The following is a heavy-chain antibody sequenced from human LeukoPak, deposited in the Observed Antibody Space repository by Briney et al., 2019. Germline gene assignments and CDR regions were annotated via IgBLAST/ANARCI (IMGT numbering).Heavy chain of an antibody. D-gene: IGHD4-17*01. CDR1: GGSISSGDYY. Sequence: KASETLSLTCTVSGGSISSGDYYWSWFRQPPGKALEWIGYIHTSGSTKYNPSLKSRVTISEDMSKNQFSLKMSSVTAADTAVFYRARLRGPWYVDSWGQGTLVIVSS. CDR2: IHTSGST. J-gene: IGHJ4*02. V-gene: IGHV4-61*08. CDR3: ARLRGPWYVDS.